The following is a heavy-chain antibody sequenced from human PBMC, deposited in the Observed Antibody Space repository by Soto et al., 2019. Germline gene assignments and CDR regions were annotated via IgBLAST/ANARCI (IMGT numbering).Heavy chain of an antibody. D-gene: IGHD1-26*01. Sequence: PGGSLRLSCAAPGFTFSTYALSWVRQTPGKGLEWVSAISGSPSSTYYADSVKGRFTISRDNAENSLYLQMNSLRADDTAVYYCARTRSGRVDYWGQGTLVTVSS. CDR2: ISGSPSST. CDR3: ARTRSGRVDY. J-gene: IGHJ4*02. V-gene: IGHV3-23*01. CDR1: GFTFSTYA.